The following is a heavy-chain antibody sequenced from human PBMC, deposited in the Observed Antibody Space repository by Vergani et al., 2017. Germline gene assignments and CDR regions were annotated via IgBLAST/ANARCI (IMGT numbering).Heavy chain of an antibody. Sequence: EVQLVESGGGLVKPGGSLRLSCAASGFTFSSYSMNWVRQAPGKGLEWVSSISSSSSYIYYADSVKGRFTISRDNAKNSLYLQMNSLRAEDTAVYYCARDRGIAVADFDYWGQGTLVTVSS. CDR3: ARDRGIAVADFDY. V-gene: IGHV3-21*01. CDR2: ISSSSSYI. J-gene: IGHJ4*02. D-gene: IGHD6-19*01. CDR1: GFTFSSYS.